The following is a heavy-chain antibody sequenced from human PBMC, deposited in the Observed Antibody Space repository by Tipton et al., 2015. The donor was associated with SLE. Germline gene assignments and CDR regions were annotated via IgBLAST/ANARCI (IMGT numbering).Heavy chain of an antibody. CDR3: ARGSRGVGFDV. J-gene: IGHJ6*02. CDR1: GFNFYNYA. Sequence: SLRLSCAASGFNFYNYAMNWVRQAPGKGLEWVSAVSSSGDKTYYADSVKGRFTISRDNSKNTLYLQMNSLSADDTAVYYCARGSRGVGFDVWGHGTTVIVSS. CDR2: VSSSGDKT. V-gene: IGHV3-23*01. D-gene: IGHD3-10*01.